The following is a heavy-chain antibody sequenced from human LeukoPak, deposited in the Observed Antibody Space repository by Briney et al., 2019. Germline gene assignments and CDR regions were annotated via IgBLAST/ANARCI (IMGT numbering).Heavy chain of an antibody. V-gene: IGHV1-69*13. J-gene: IGHJ1*01. CDR3: AAPGGNSAEYFQH. Sequence: ASVKVYCKASGGTFISYAISWVRQAPGQGLEWMGGIIPIFGTANYAQKFQGRVTITADESTSTAYMELSSLRSEDTAVYYCAAPGGNSAEYFQHWGQGTLVTVSS. CDR2: IIPIFGTA. CDR1: GGTFISYA. D-gene: IGHD4-23*01.